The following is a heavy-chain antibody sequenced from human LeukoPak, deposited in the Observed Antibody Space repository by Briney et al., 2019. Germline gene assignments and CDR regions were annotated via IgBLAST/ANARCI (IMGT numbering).Heavy chain of an antibody. V-gene: IGHV4-39*01. J-gene: IGHJ2*01. CDR2: IYYSGIT. Sequence: PSETLSLTCTVSGGSISSSSYYWGWIRQPPGKGLEWIGSIYYSGITYYNPSLRSRVTISVDTSKNQFSLKLSLVTAADTAVYYCARHETVAWYFDLWGRGTLVTVSS. D-gene: IGHD4-17*01. CDR1: GGSISSSSYY. CDR3: ARHETVAWYFDL.